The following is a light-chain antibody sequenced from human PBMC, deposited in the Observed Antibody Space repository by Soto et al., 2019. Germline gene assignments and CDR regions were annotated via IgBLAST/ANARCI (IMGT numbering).Light chain of an antibody. J-gene: IGKJ1*01. CDR2: AAS. V-gene: IGKV1-39*01. CDR1: QSILRY. Sequence: DIQMTQSPSSVSASVGDRVTITCRASQSILRYLNWYQQKPGKAPNLLISAASNLQSGVPSRFSGCGSGTEFTLTISSLQPEDFATYYCQHTYTTPPWTFGQGTKV. CDR3: QHTYTTPPWT.